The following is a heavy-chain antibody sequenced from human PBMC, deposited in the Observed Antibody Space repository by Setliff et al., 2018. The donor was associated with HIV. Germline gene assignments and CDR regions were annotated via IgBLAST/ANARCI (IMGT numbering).Heavy chain of an antibody. V-gene: IGHV4-39*01. J-gene: IGHJ4*02. CDR2: IYNTGST. Sequence: SETLSLTCSVSGGSISNRDYYWGWVRQPPGKGLEWIGHIYNTGSTYHNPSLKSRVTVSVETSKNLFFLKLPSVTAADTAVYYCARIFDSVDFWGQGTVVTVSS. D-gene: IGHD3-22*01. CDR3: ARIFDSVDF. CDR1: GGSISNRDYY.